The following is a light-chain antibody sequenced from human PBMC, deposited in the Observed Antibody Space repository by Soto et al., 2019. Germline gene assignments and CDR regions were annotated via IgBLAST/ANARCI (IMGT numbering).Light chain of an antibody. V-gene: IGKV1-9*01. CDR1: QGISSY. J-gene: IGKJ5*01. CDR3: QQANSFPIT. Sequence: DIQFTRSPAFRCSSLRDIVTITCRASQGISSYLAWFQQKPGKAPKVLIYAASTLQSGVPSRFSGSGSGTEFTLTISSLQPEDFATYYCQQANSFPITFGQGTRLEIK. CDR2: AAS.